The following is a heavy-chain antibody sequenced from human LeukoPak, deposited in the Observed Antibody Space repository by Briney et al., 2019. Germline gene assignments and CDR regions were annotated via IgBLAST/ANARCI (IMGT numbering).Heavy chain of an antibody. J-gene: IGHJ4*02. CDR3: ARTFIPYSSSWPPDY. Sequence: ASVKVSCKASGYTFTSYYMHWVRQAPGQGLEWMGLINPSGGSTSYAQKFQGRVTMTRDTSTSTVYMELSSLRSEDTAVYYCARTFIPYSSSWPPDYWGQGTLVTVSS. CDR1: GYTFTSYY. D-gene: IGHD6-13*01. CDR2: INPSGGST. V-gene: IGHV1-46*01.